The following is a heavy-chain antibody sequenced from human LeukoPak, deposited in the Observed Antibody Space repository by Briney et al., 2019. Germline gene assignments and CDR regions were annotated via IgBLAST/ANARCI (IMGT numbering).Heavy chain of an antibody. D-gene: IGHD5-18*01. Sequence: SDTLPLPCTVSGGPLSSSSAHWRWIRQPPGKGLEWIGSIYYSKNTYYNPPLKSRVTISADTSKNQFSLTLGSVSATDTAVFYCVSPRGVSYGYFDYWGQGTLVSVSS. CDR1: GGPLSSSSAH. CDR2: IYYSKNT. V-gene: IGHV4-39*01. J-gene: IGHJ4*02. CDR3: VSPRGVSYGYFDY.